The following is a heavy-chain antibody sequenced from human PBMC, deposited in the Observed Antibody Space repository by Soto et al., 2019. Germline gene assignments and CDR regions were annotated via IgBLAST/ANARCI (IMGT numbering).Heavy chain of an antibody. V-gene: IGHV1-69*02. CDR2: VNPIVSMS. D-gene: IGHD3-10*01. CDR3: ASSYGSGYRAFDY. CDR1: GDTFNFYS. J-gene: IGHJ4*02. Sequence: QVQLVQSGAEVKRPGSSVKVSCKASGDTFNFYSINWVRQAPGVGLEWMGRVNPIVSMSNYAQKFQGRVTMTADKSTSTAYMELSSLRSEDTAIYYCASSYGSGYRAFDYWGQGALVTASS.